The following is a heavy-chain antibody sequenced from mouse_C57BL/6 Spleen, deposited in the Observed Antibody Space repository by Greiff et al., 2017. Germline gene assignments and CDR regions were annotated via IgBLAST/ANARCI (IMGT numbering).Heavy chain of an antibody. V-gene: IGHV5-17*01. CDR3: ARCSGSRHFDY. J-gene: IGHJ2*01. CDR2: ISSGSSTI. D-gene: IGHD1-1*01. CDR1: GFTFSDYG. Sequence: EVHLLESGGGLVKPGGSLKLSCAASGFTFSDYGMHWVRQAPEKGLEWVAYISSGSSTIYYADTVKGRFTISRDNAKNTLFLQMISLRSEDTAMYYCARCSGSRHFDYWGQGTTLTVSS.